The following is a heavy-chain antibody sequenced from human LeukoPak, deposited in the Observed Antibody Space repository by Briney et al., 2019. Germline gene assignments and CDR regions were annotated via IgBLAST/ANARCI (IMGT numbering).Heavy chain of an antibody. CDR2: ISAYNGNT. CDR1: GYTFTSYG. V-gene: IGHV1-18*01. J-gene: IGHJ4*02. Sequence: ASVKVSCKASGYTFTSYGISWVRQAPGQGLEWMGWISAYNGNTNYAQKLQGRVTMTTDTSTSTAYMELRRLRSDHTAVYYCARDYRYDSGSYFDYWGQGTLVTVSS. D-gene: IGHD1-26*01. CDR3: ARDYRYDSGSYFDY.